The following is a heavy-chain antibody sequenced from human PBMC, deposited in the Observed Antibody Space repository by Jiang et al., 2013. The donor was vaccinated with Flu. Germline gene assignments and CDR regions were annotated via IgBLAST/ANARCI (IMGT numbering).Heavy chain of an antibody. Sequence: QLVESGAEVKKPGESLKISCQASGYNFTKYWIGWVRQVPGKGLEWMGIIYPGDSDTRYSPSFQGQVTISADKSISTAYLRWNSLKASETAIYYCATSVGCTSTACYSTFDYWGQGTLVT. J-gene: IGHJ4*02. D-gene: IGHD2-15*01. CDR3: ATSVGCTSTACYSTFDY. CDR2: IYPGDSDT. CDR1: GYNFTKYW. V-gene: IGHV5-51*03.